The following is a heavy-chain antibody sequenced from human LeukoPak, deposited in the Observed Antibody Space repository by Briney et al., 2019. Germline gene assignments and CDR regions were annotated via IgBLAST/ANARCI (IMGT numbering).Heavy chain of an antibody. D-gene: IGHD6-19*01. CDR1: GFTFDDYA. J-gene: IGHJ6*02. CDR2: ISGDGGST. Sequence: GGSLRLSCAASGFTFDDYAMHWVRQAPGKGLEWVSLISGDGGSTYFADSVKGRFTISRDNSKNSLHLQMNSLRTEDTALYYCAKDLFSGTVATPYFYYYGMDVWGQGTTVTVSS. CDR3: AKDLFSGTVATPYFYYYGMDV. V-gene: IGHV3-43*02.